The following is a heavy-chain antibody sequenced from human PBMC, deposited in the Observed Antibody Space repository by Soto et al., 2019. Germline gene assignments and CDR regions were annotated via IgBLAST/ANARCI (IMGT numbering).Heavy chain of an antibody. CDR2: IDTSGTT. CDR1: GGSISSYY. J-gene: IGHJ6*02. Sequence: SETLSLTCTVSGGSISSYYCSWIRQSAGKGLEWIGRIDTSGTTNYNPSPKSRVTMSVDASKNQFSLNLSPVTAADTAVYYCARGPRGYVYYHGMDVWGQGTPVTVSS. V-gene: IGHV4-4*07. CDR3: ARGPRGYVYYHGMDV. D-gene: IGHD3-10*01.